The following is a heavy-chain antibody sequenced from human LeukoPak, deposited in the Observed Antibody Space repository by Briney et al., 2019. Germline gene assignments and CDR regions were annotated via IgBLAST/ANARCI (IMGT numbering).Heavy chain of an antibody. J-gene: IGHJ5*01. V-gene: IGHV1-8*01. CDR1: GYSFTTHD. CDR2: MNPNSGKS. D-gene: IGHD5-12*01. CDR3: ARESGLTDNWLDS. Sequence: ASVKVSCKASGYSFTTHDINWVRQSTGQGLEWMGWMNPNSGKSGYAQKFQDRVTMTRDTSISTVYMELSSLGPDDTAVYYCARESGLTDNWLDSWGQGTLVIVSS.